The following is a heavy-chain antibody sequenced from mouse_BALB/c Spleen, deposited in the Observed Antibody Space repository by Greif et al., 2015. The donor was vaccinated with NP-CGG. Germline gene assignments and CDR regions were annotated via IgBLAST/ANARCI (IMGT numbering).Heavy chain of an antibody. CDR3: ARGRGSYWYFDV. CDR2: IAPGSGST. Sequence: DLVKPGASVKLSCKASGYTFTSYWINWIKQRPGQGLEWIGRIAPGSGSTYYNEMFKGKATLTVDTSSSTAYIQLSSLSSEDSAVYFCARGRGSYWYFDVWGAGTTVTVSS. J-gene: IGHJ1*01. V-gene: IGHV1S41*01. CDR1: GYTFTSYW.